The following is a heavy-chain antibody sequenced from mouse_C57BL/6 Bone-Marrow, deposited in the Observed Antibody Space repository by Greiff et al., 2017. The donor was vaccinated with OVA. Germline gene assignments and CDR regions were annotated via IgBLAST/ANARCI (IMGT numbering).Heavy chain of an antibody. CDR2: IDPSDSYT. J-gene: IGHJ4*01. V-gene: IGHV1-69*01. CDR1: GYTFTSYW. CDR3: ARVYYAMDY. Sequence: QVQLQQPGAELVMPGASVKLSCKASGYTFTSYWMHWVKQRPGQGLEWIGEIDPSDSYTNYNQKFKGKSTLTVDKSSSTAYMQLSSLTSEDSAVYYCARVYYAMDYWGQGTSVTVSS.